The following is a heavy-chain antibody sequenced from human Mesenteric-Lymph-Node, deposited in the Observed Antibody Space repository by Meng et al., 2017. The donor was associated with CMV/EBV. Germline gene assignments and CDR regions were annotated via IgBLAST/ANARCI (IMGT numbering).Heavy chain of an antibody. D-gene: IGHD1-26*01. CDR2: ISGDGSST. CDR1: GFTFSSYA. J-gene: IGHJ4*02. Sequence: GGSLRLSCAASGFTFSSYAMSWVRQAPGKGLEWVSLISGDGSSTSYADSVKGRFTISRDNAKNTLYLQMNSLRAEDTAVYYCVRFGGGTWDWGQGALVTVSS. CDR3: VRFGGGTWD. V-gene: IGHV3-74*01.